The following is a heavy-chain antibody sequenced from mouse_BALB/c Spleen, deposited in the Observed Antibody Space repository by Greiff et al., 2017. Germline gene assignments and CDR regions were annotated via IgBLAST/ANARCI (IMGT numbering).Heavy chain of an antibody. CDR1: GYAFTSYN. D-gene: IGHD1-2*01. Sequence: VQLKESGPELVKPGASVKVSCKASGYAFTSYNMYWVKQSHGKSLEWIGYIDPYNGGTSYNQKFKGKATLTVDKSSSTAYMQLSSLTSEDSAVYYCARWAATNYAMDYWGQGTSVTVSS. CDR3: ARWAATNYAMDY. J-gene: IGHJ4*01. CDR2: IDPYNGGT. V-gene: IGHV1S135*01.